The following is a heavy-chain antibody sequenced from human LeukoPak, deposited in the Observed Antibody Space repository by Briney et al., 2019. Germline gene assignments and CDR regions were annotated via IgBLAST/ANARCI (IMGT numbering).Heavy chain of an antibody. CDR1: GFTFSSYS. CDR3: AREGYYYGLDV. Sequence: GGSLRLSCAASGFTFSSYSMNWVRQAPGKGLEWVYSISSTSSYIYYADSVKGRFTISRENAKNSLYLQMSSLRAEDTAVYYCAREGYYYGLDVWGQGTTVTVSS. CDR2: ISSTSSYI. V-gene: IGHV3-21*01. J-gene: IGHJ6*02.